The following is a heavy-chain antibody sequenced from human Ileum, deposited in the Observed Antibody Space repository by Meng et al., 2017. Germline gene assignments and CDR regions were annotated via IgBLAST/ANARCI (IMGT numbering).Heavy chain of an antibody. CDR3: ARDAAGALDY. Sequence: GGSLRLSCVASGFTFSSYWMSWVRQAPGKGLEWVANIKQDGSVKHYVDSVKGRFTISRDNAKNSLFLQMNSLRDEAAAVYYCARDAAGALDYWGQGTLVTVAS. CDR1: GFTFSSYW. V-gene: IGHV3-7*01. J-gene: IGHJ4*02. D-gene: IGHD7-27*01. CDR2: IKQDGSVK.